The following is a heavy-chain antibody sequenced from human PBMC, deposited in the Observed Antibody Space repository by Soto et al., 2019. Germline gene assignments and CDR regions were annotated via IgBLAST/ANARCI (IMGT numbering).Heavy chain of an antibody. J-gene: IGHJ5*02. CDR3: ARVLSSGGYCSGGSCYSGGFNWFDP. V-gene: IGHV1-8*02. CDR1: GYTFTDYF. Sequence: ASVKVSCKTSGYTFTDYFLHRVRQATGQGLEWMGWMNPNSGNTGYAQKFQGRVTMTRNTSISTAYMELSSLRSEDTAVYYCARVLSSGGYCSGGSCYSGGFNWFDPWGQGTLVTVSS. CDR2: MNPNSGNT. D-gene: IGHD2-15*01.